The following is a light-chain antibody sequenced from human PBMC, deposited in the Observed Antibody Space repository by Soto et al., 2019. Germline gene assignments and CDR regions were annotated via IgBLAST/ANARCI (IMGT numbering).Light chain of an antibody. CDR1: SSDVVGHSF. CDR2: EDL. J-gene: IGLJ2*01. V-gene: IGLV2-8*01. Sequence: QSALSQPPSASGSPGQSVTISCTGTSSDVVGHSFVSWYQQRPGKAPKLMIYEDLKRPSWVPDCFSGSKSGNTASLTVSGLQSEDEADYYCSSYSDSKSVIFGGGTKVTVL. CDR3: SSYSDSKSVI.